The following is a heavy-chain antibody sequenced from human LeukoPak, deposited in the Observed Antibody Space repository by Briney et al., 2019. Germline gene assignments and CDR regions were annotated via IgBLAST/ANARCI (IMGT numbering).Heavy chain of an antibody. Sequence: GGSLRLSCAASGFTFSRYWMHWVRQAPGKGLMWVSRISPDGSTTLYADSVKGRFTISRDNAKNTLYLQMSGLRAEDTAIYYCARSYDSSDDYYGAFDIWGQGTMVTVSS. D-gene: IGHD3-22*01. V-gene: IGHV3-74*03. J-gene: IGHJ3*02. CDR3: ARSYDSSDDYYGAFDI. CDR2: ISPDGSTT. CDR1: GFTFSRYW.